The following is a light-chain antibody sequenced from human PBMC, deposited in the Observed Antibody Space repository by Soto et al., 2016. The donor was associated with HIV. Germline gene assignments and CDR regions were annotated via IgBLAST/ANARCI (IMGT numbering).Light chain of an antibody. Sequence: IQMTQSPSSLSLSIGDRVSITCRASQSISTYLHWYQQKPGRAPKLLIYDASSLQSGVPSRFSGRGSGTDFTLTISDLQHEDLATYYCQQSSRTPRTFGPRDQGRN. CDR2: DAS. CDR3: QQSSRTPRT. J-gene: IGKJ1*01. V-gene: IGKV1-39*01. CDR1: QSISTY.